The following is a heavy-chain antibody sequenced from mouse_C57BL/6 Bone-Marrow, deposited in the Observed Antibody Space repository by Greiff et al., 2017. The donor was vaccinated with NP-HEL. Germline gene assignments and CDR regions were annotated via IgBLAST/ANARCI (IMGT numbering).Heavy chain of an antibody. J-gene: IGHJ3*01. CDR2: IYPRSGNT. D-gene: IGHD2-2*01. V-gene: IGHV1-81*01. CDR1: GYTFTSYG. Sequence: QVHVKQSGAELARPGASVKLSCKASGYTFTSYGISWVKQRTGQGLEWIGEIYPRSGNTYYNEKFKGKATLTADKSSSTAYMELRSLTSEDSAVYFCARPMVTTVPFAYWGQGTLVTVSA. CDR3: ARPMVTTVPFAY.